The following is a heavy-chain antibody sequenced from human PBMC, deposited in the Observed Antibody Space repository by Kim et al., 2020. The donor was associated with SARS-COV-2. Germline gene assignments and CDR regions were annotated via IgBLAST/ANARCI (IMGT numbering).Heavy chain of an antibody. V-gene: IGHV1-18*01. CDR1: GYTFTSYG. CDR3: ARDLGARGDTSIDY. D-gene: IGHD3-10*01. Sequence: ASVKVSCKASGYTFTSYGISWVRQAPGQGLEWMGWISAYNGNTNYAQKLQGRVTMTTDTSTSTAYMELRSLRSDDTAVYYCARDLGARGDTSIDYWGQGTLVTVSS. J-gene: IGHJ4*02. CDR2: ISAYNGNT.